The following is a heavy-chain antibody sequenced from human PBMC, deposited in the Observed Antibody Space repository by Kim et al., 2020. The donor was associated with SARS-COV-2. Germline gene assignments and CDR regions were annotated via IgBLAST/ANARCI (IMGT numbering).Heavy chain of an antibody. J-gene: IGHJ2*01. D-gene: IGHD3-3*01. CDR3: ARDHREWLQYTANWYFDL. CDR1: GVSISSYY. CDR2: IYYSGST. V-gene: IGHV4-59*01. Sequence: SETLSLTCTVSGVSISSYYWSWIRQPPGKGLEWIGYIYYSGSTNYNPSLKSRVTISVDTSKNQFSLKLSSVNAADTAVYYCARDHREWLQYTANWYFDLWGRGTLVTVSS.